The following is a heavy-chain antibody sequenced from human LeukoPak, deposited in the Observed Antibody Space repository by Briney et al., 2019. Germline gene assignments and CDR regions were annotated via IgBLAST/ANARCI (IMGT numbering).Heavy chain of an antibody. CDR2: INHSGSA. CDR1: GGSLSGSY. D-gene: IGHD2-8*01. V-gene: IGHV4-34*01. CDR3: ARIVLNAEDPTGVRYYFDY. Sequence: PSETLSLTCTVYGGSLSGSYWSWIRQPPGKGLEWIGEINHSGSANYNPSLKSRVTLSIDKSKNQFSLNLNSVTAADTAVYYCARIVLNAEDPTGVRYYFDYWGQGTLVTVSS. J-gene: IGHJ4*02.